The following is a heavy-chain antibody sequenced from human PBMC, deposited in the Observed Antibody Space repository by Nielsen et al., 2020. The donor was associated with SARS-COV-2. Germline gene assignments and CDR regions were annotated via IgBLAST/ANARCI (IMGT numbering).Heavy chain of an antibody. V-gene: IGHV3-30*04. J-gene: IGHJ4*02. CDR1: GFTFSSYA. CDR3: ARDRPGGVPYYYDSSGYQPLDY. D-gene: IGHD3-22*01. Sequence: GESLKISCAASGFTFSSYAMHWVRQAPGKGLEWVAVISYDGSNKYYADSVKGRFTISRDNSKNTLYLQMNSLRAEDTAVYYCARDRPGGVPYYYDSSGYQPLDYWGQGTLVTVSS. CDR2: ISYDGSNK.